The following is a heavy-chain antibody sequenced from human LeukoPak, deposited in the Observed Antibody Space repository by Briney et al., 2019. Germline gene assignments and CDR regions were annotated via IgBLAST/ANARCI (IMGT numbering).Heavy chain of an antibody. J-gene: IGHJ4*02. CDR2: MNPNSGNT. D-gene: IGHD2-15*01. CDR3: RVVAATRIDY. Sequence: ASVKVSCTASGYTFTSYGISWVRQAPGQGLEWMGWMNPNSGNTGYAQKFQGRVTMTRNTSISTAYMELSSLRSEDTAVYYCRVVAATRIDYWGQGTLVTVSS. V-gene: IGHV1-8*02. CDR1: GYTFTSYG.